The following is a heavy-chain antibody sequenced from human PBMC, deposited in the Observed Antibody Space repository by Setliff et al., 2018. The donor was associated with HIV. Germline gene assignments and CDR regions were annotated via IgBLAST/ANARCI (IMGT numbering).Heavy chain of an antibody. D-gene: IGHD3-22*01. CDR1: GYSISSGYY. J-gene: IGHJ4*02. CDR3: ARYVSSGFYFDY. CDR2: IHQSGTT. V-gene: IGHV4-38-2*02. Sequence: SETLSLTCTVSGYSISSGYYWSWVRQPPGKGLEWIATIHQSGTTYYNPSLNSRVTISVDTSKNQSSLHVYSVTAADTAVYSCARYVSSGFYFDYWGQGTLVTVSS.